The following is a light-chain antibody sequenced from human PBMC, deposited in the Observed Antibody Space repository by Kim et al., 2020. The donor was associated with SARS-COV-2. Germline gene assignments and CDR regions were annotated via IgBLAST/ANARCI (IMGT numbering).Light chain of an antibody. V-gene: IGLV3-19*01. J-gene: IGLJ2*01. CDR1: SLRKYY. CDR2: GKN. CDR3: NSRDTSNFVI. Sequence: SSELTQDPAVSVALGQTVRITCQGYSLRKYYASWYQQKPGQAPVLLISGKNNRPSGIPDRFSGSSSGNTASLTIAGAQAEDEADYYCNSRDTSNFVIFGGGTKVTVL.